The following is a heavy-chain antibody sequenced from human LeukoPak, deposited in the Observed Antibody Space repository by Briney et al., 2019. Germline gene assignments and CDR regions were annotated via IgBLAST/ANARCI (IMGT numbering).Heavy chain of an antibody. D-gene: IGHD6-6*01. V-gene: IGHV3-7*01. Sequence: GGSLRLSCAASGFTFTNYWMIWVRQAPGKGLEWVANINEDGSQKYYVGPVEGRFTISRDNAKNSLYLQMNSLRAEDTAAYYCASSTYSSSPSWGQGTLVTVSS. J-gene: IGHJ5*02. CDR3: ASSTYSSSPS. CDR1: GFTFTNYW. CDR2: INEDGSQK.